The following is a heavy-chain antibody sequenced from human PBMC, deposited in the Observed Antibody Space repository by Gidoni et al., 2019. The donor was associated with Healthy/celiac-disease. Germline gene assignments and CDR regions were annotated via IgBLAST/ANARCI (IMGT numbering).Heavy chain of an antibody. D-gene: IGHD2-21*01. Sequence: QVQLQESGPGLVKPSETLSLTCTVSGGSISSYYWSWIRPPPGKGLEWIGYIYYSGSTNYNPSLKSRVTISVDTSKNQFSLKLSSVTAADTAVYYCARSLPQIIRGEYYFDYWGQGTLVTVSS. CDR2: IYYSGST. V-gene: IGHV4-59*08. CDR1: GGSISSYY. CDR3: ARSLPQIIRGEYYFDY. J-gene: IGHJ4*02.